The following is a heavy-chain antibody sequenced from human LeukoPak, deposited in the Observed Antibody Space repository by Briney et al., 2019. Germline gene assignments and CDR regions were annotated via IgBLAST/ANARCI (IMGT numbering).Heavy chain of an antibody. CDR2: IYYSGST. Sequence: SETLSLTCTVSGGSISSYYWSWIRQPPGKRLEWIGYIYYSGSTNYNPSLKSRVTISVDTSKNQFSLKLSSVTAADTAVYYCARYVAATLVDAFDIWGQGTMVTVSS. D-gene: IGHD2-15*01. J-gene: IGHJ3*02. CDR1: GGSISSYY. V-gene: IGHV4-59*01. CDR3: ARYVAATLVDAFDI.